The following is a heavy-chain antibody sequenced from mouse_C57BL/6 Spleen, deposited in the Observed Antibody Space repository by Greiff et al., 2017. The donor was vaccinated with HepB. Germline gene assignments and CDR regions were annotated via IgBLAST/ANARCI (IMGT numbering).Heavy chain of an antibody. V-gene: IGHV1-81*01. D-gene: IGHD2-14*01. Sequence: VQRVESGAELARPGASVKLSCKASGYTFTSYGISWVKQRTGQGLEWIGEIYPRSGNTYYNEKFKGKATLTADKSSSTAYMELRSLTSEDSAVYFCARLSLGYYFDYWGQGTTLTVSS. CDR2: IYPRSGNT. CDR1: GYTFTSYG. J-gene: IGHJ2*01. CDR3: ARLSLGYYFDY.